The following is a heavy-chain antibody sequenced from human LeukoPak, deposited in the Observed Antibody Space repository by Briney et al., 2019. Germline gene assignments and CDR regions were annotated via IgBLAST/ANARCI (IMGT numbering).Heavy chain of an antibody. J-gene: IGHJ4*02. CDR3: ARVDPVDGGFDFPVDY. CDR2: IYYSGGT. Sequence: SETLSLTCTVSGGSISSYYWSWIRQPPGKGLEWIGYIYYSGGTNYNPSLKSRVTISVDTSKNQFSLKLSSVTAADTAVYYCARVDPVDGGFDFPVDYWGQGTLVTVSS. CDR1: GGSISSYY. D-gene: IGHD3-9*01. V-gene: IGHV4-59*01.